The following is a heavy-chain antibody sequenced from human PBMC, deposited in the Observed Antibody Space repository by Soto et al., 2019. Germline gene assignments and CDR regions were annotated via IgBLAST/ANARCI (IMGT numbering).Heavy chain of an antibody. D-gene: IGHD3-22*01. CDR2: MNPNSGNT. CDR1: GYTFTSYD. Sequence: ASVKVSCKASGYTFTSYDINWVRQATGQGLEWMGWMNPNSGNTGYAQKFQGRVTMTRNTSISTAYMELSSLRSEDTAVYYCARWWPYYYDSSGYYYGGREGMDVWGQGTTVTVSS. V-gene: IGHV1-8*01. CDR3: ARWWPYYYDSSGYYYGGREGMDV. J-gene: IGHJ6*02.